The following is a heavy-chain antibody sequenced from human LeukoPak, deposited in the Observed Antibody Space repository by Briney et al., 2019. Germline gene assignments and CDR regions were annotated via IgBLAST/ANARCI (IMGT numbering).Heavy chain of an antibody. D-gene: IGHD3-10*01. CDR3: ARSHYYGSGSILYYFPY. CDR1: GGTFSSDA. J-gene: IGHJ4*02. V-gene: IGHV1-69*13. CDR2: FIPIIGTP. Sequence: SVKVSCKASGGTFSSDAISWVRQAPGQGLEWMAGFIPIIGTPNYAQKFQGRVTITADESTSTAYMELSSLRSEDTAVYYCARSHYYGSGSILYYFPYWGQGTLVTDSS.